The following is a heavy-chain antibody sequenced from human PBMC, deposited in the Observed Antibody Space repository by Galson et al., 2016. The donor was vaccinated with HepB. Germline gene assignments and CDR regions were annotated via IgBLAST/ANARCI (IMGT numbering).Heavy chain of an antibody. D-gene: IGHD3-10*01. CDR1: GFSFTNYS. Sequence: SLRPSCAASGFSFTNYSMNWVRQAPGKGLGWVSSISSSSNLIYYSESMKGRLTVSRDNAKNSLYLQMKSLRAEDTAVYYCARENVITKVRGLIAAYGMDVWGQGTTVTVSS. CDR3: ARENVITKVRGLIAAYGMDV. CDR2: ISSSSNLI. J-gene: IGHJ6*02. V-gene: IGHV3-21*01.